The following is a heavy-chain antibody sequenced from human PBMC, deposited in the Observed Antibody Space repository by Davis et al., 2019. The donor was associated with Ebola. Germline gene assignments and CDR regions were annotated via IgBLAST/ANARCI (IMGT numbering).Heavy chain of an antibody. J-gene: IGHJ5*02. CDR3: ARQGYCNSTSCNNWFDP. D-gene: IGHD2-2*01. CDR1: GYNFSRYW. V-gene: IGHV5-51*01. CDR2: IYPGDSDT. Sequence: GESPKIPCKGSGYNFSRYWIGWVRQMPGKGLDWMGVIYPGDSDTIYSPSFQGQVTISADKSISTAYLQWSSLKASDTAMYYCARQGYCNSTSCNNWFDPWGQGTLVTVSS.